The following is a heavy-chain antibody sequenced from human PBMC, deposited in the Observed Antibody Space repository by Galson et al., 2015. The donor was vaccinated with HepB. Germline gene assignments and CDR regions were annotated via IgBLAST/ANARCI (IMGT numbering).Heavy chain of an antibody. CDR3: ARPSPSCSSTSCDGMDV. CDR2: ISSSSSYI. V-gene: IGHV3-21*01. J-gene: IGHJ6*02. D-gene: IGHD2-2*01. CDR1: GFTFSSYS. Sequence: SLRLSCAASGFTFSSYSMNWVRQAPGKGLEWVSSISSSSSYIYYADSVKGRFTISRDNAKNSLYLQMNSLRAEDTAVYYCARPSPSCSSTSCDGMDVWGQGTTVTVSS.